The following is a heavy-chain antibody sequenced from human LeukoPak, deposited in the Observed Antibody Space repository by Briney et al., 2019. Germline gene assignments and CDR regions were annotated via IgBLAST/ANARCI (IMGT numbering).Heavy chain of an antibody. CDR2: ISHRANT. J-gene: IGHJ4*02. Sequence: SETLSLTCTVSGASISTYYWSWIRQPPGKGLEWIGFISHRANTNYNPSLKSRITISADTSKNQLSLKLSSVTAADTAIYYCARGTTSAAAVPDYWGQGTLVTVSS. CDR1: GASISTYY. D-gene: IGHD6-13*01. V-gene: IGHV4-59*01. CDR3: ARGTTSAAAVPDY.